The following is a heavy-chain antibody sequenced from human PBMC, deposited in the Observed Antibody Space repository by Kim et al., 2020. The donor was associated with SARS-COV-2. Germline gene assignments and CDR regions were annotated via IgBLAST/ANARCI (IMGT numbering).Heavy chain of an antibody. CDR1: GGSISSGSYY. V-gene: IGHV4-61*02. CDR3: AREGADYYDIFGWSDP. Sequence: SETLSLTCTVSGGSISSGSYYWSWIRQPAGKGLEWIGRIYTSGSTNYNPSLKSRVTISVDTSKNQFSLKLSSVTAADTAVYYCAREGADYYDIFGWSDPWGQETLVTVSS. J-gene: IGHJ5*02. D-gene: IGHD3-9*01. CDR2: IYTSGST.